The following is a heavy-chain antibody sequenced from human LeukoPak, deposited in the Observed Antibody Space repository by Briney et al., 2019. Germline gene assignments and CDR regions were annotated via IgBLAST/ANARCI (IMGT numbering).Heavy chain of an antibody. Sequence: PGGSLRLSCAASGFTFSSYGMHWVRQAPGKGLEWVAVISYDGSNKYYADSVKGRFTISRDNSKNTLYLQMNSLRAEDTAVYYCAKDSEYDYYDSSGYSWGQGTPVTVSS. J-gene: IGHJ5*02. CDR3: AKDSEYDYYDSSGYS. CDR2: ISYDGSNK. D-gene: IGHD3-22*01. V-gene: IGHV3-30*18. CDR1: GFTFSSYG.